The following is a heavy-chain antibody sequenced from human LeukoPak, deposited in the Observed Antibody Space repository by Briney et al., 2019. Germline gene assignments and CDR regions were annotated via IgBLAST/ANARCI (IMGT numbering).Heavy chain of an antibody. D-gene: IGHD6-19*01. V-gene: IGHV3-30*02. CDR2: IRYDGSNK. Sequence: GGSLRLSCAASGFTFSSYGMHWVRQAPGKGLEWVAFIRYDGSNKYYADSVKGRFTISRDNSKNTLYLQMNSLRAEDTAVYYCAKDYGSGRQAGDYFGYWGQGTLVTVSS. CDR3: AKDYGSGRQAGDYFGY. J-gene: IGHJ4*02. CDR1: GFTFSSYG.